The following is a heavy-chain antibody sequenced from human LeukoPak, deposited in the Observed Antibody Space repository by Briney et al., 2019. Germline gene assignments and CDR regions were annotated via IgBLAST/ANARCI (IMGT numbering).Heavy chain of an antibody. CDR2: INHSGST. CDR1: GGSFSGYY. D-gene: IGHD2-2*02. Sequence: SETLSLTCAVYGGSFSGYYWSWIRQPPGKGLEWIGEINHSGSTNYNPSLESRVTISVDTSKNQFSLKLSSVTAADTAVYYCARGHTRLIGYCSSTSCYTGYSSSWRHFDYWGQGTLVTVSS. V-gene: IGHV4-34*01. CDR3: ARGHTRLIGYCSSTSCYTGYSSSWRHFDY. J-gene: IGHJ4*02.